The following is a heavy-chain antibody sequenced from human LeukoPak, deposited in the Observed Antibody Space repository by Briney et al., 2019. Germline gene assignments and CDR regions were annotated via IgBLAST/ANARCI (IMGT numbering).Heavy chain of an antibody. CDR1: GGSISSGGYY. CDR3: ARAQAAAGPDY. J-gene: IGHJ4*02. D-gene: IGHD6-13*01. CDR2: IYHSGST. Sequence: PSETLSLTCTVSGGSISSGGYYWSWIRQPPGKGLEWIGYIYHSGSTYYNPSLKSRVTISVDRSKDQFSLKLSSVTAADTAVYYCARAQAAAGPDYWGQGTLVTVSS. V-gene: IGHV4-30-2*01.